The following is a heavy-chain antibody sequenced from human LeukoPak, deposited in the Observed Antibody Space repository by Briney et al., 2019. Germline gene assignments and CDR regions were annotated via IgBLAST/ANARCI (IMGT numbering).Heavy chain of an antibody. Sequence: SETLSLTCNVSGGSIRGYYWSWIRQPPGKGLEWIGYIYYSGSTSYSPSLRSRVTISVDTSKNQFSLKLSSVTAADTAVYYCARETSQKGAHYMDVWGKGTTVTISS. D-gene: IGHD3-16*01. V-gene: IGHV4-59*01. CDR1: GGSIRGYY. J-gene: IGHJ6*03. CDR3: ARETSQKGAHYMDV. CDR2: IYYSGST.